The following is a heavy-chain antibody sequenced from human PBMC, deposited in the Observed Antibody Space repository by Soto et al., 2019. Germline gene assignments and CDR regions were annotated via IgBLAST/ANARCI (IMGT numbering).Heavy chain of an antibody. D-gene: IGHD3-16*02. Sequence: GGSLRLSCAASGFTLSDSWMTWVRQAPRKGPEWVGRILSNTDGVRTDYAARVTGRFSISRDDPRNTLYLEMNSLTTEDTAVYYWVTYDYIWGSHRYRWAYWGQGILVPVSS. V-gene: IGHV3-15*01. J-gene: IGHJ4*02. CDR1: GFTLSDSW. CDR2: ILSNTDGVRT. CDR3: VTYDYIWGSHRYRWAY.